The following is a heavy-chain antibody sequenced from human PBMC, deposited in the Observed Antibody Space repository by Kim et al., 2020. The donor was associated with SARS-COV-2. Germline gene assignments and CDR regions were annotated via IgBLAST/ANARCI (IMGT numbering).Heavy chain of an antibody. J-gene: IGHJ6*02. D-gene: IGHD3-3*01. V-gene: IGHV1-69*13. CDR2: IIPIFGTA. CDR1: GGTFSSYA. CDR3: ATSNAVLRFLEWSRRKYGMDV. Sequence: SVKVSCKASGGTFSSYAISWVRQAPGQGLEWMGGIIPIFGTANYAQKFQGRVTITADESTSTAYMELSSLRSEDTAVYYCATSNAVLRFLEWSRRKYGMDVWGQGTTVTVSS.